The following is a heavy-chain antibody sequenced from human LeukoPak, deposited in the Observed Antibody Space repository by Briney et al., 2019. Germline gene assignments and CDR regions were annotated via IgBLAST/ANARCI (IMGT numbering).Heavy chain of an antibody. J-gene: IGHJ1*01. D-gene: IGHD1-7*01. CDR1: GYTFTSYG. V-gene: IGHV1-18*01. CDR3: ARDGEAVGNYEYFQH. Sequence: ASVKVSCKASGYTFTSYGISWVRQAPGLGLEWMGWISAYNGNTNYAQKLQGRVTMTTDTSTSTAYMELRSLRSDDTAVYYCARDGEAVGNYEYFQHWGQGTLVTVSS. CDR2: ISAYNGNT.